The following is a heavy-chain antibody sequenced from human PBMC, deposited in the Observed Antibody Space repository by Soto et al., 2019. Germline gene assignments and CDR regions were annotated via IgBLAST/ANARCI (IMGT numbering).Heavy chain of an antibody. CDR3: ARVTFDHFVHWFDP. CDR1: GDSVSSKTAA. V-gene: IGHV6-1*01. D-gene: IGHD3-9*01. Sequence: SQTLSLTCAISGDSVSSKTAAWSWIRQSPSRGLEWLGRTYFRSKWYNDYAISVKSRITISPDTSKNQFSLLLNSVTPEDTAVYYCARVTFDHFVHWFDPWGQGTLVTVSS. CDR2: TYFRSKWYN. J-gene: IGHJ5*02.